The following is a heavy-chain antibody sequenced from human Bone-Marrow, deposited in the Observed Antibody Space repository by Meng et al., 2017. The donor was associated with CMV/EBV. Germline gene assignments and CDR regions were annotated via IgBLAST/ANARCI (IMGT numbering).Heavy chain of an antibody. CDR3: ARKSGSDFCYDC. CDR1: GFTFSSHS. CDR2: IGSGGSPT. V-gene: IGHV3-23*01. Sequence: GESLKISCGASGFTFSSHSMYWVRQAPGQGLEWVSSIGSGGSPTFYTDSVKGRFTISRDNSRNTLYLQMTSLRAEDTAIYYCARKSGSDFCYDCWGQGTLVTVSS. J-gene: IGHJ4*02. D-gene: IGHD3/OR15-3a*01.